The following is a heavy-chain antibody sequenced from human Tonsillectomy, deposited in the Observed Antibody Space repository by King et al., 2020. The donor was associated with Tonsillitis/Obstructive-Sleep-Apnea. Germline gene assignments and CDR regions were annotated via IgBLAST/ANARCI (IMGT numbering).Heavy chain of an antibody. D-gene: IGHD2-2*01. CDR3: ARDGEACTSASPACYFYGMDV. J-gene: IGHJ6*02. Sequence: VQLVQSGGGVVQPGRSLRLPCAASGFTFSSYAIHWVRQAPGKGLEWVAVISYDGSNKYYADSVRGRFTISRDNSKNSLSLQMSSLRAEDTAVYYCARDGEACTSASPACYFYGMDVWGQGTTVTVSS. V-gene: IGHV3-30*04. CDR2: ISYDGSNK. CDR1: GFTFSSYA.